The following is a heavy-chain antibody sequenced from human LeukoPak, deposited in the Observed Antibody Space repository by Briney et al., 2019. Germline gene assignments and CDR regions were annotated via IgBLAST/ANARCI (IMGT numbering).Heavy chain of an antibody. J-gene: IGHJ5*02. CDR2: IYSSDYI. CDR1: GFLVNANH. D-gene: IGHD3-10*01. CDR3: AKDLPSMVPLTGWFDP. V-gene: IGHV3-66*01. Sequence: GGSLRLSCAASGFLVNANHMNWVRQAPGKGLEWVSIIYSSDYIYYADSVKGRFTISRDNSKNTLYLQMNSLRAEDTAVYYCAKDLPSMVPLTGWFDPWGQGTLVTVSS.